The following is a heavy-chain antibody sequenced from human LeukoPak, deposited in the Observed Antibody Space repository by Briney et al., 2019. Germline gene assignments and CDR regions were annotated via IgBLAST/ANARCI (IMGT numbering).Heavy chain of an antibody. J-gene: IGHJ4*02. CDR2: ISAYNGNT. D-gene: IGHD6-19*01. CDR3: ARAMRAVAGTRLGDY. CDR1: GGTFSSYA. V-gene: IGHV1-18*01. Sequence: ASVKVSCKASGGTFSSYAISWVRQAPGQGLEWMGWISAYNGNTNYAQKLQGRVTMTTDTSTSTAYMELRSLRSDDTAVYYCARAMRAVAGTRLGDYWGQGTLVTVSS.